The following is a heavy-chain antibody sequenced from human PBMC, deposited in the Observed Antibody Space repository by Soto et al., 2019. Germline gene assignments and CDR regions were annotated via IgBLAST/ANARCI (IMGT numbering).Heavy chain of an antibody. CDR1: GFKFGSYH. CDR2: ISASSSTI. V-gene: IGHV3-21*01. D-gene: IGHD2-15*01. J-gene: IGHJ4*02. Sequence: GGSLRLSCAASGFKFGSYHMNWVRQAPGKGLEWVSFISASSSTIYYGDSMKGRSTISRDNAKNALFLQVNRLRAEDTAVCYCARDSGSGFDFWGQGTLVTVS. CDR3: ARDSGSGFDF.